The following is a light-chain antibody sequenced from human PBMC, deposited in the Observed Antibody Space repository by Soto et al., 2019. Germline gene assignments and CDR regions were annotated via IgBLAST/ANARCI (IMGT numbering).Light chain of an antibody. Sequence: EIVLTQSPATLSLSPGERATLSCRASQSVSSYLAWYQQKPGQAPRLLIYDASNRATGIPARFSGSGSGTDFTLTISGLQPGDSATNYCQQYNSYSPTFGQATKVDIK. CDR2: DAS. CDR1: QSVSSY. J-gene: IGKJ1*01. CDR3: QQYNSYSPT. V-gene: IGKV3-11*01.